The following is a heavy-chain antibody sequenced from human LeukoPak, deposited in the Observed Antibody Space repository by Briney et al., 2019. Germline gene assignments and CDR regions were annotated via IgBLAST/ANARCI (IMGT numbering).Heavy chain of an antibody. D-gene: IGHD3-9*01. V-gene: IGHV4-39*01. CDR3: ARLPQRSDVLTSYANSFDY. J-gene: IGHJ4*02. Sequence: SETLSLTCTVSGASTSSSSYYWAWIRQPPGKGLEWIGNIYYSGSTYYNPSLNSRVTISVDTSKNRFSLKLTSVTAADTAVFYCARLPQRSDVLTSYANSFDYWGQGTLVIVSS. CDR2: IYYSGST. CDR1: GASTSSSSYY.